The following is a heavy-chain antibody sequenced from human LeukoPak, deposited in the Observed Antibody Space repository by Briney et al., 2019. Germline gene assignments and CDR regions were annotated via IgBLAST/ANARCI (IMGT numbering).Heavy chain of an antibody. V-gene: IGHV3-66*01. J-gene: IGHJ4*02. Sequence: PGGSLRLSCAASGFTVSSNYMSWVRQAPGKGLEWVSVIYRGGATYYADSVRDRFTISRDISKNTLFLQMNSLRAEDTAVYFCARDGPDSLYFHYWGQGTLVTASP. D-gene: IGHD2-2*01. CDR3: ARDGPDSLYFHY. CDR1: GFTVSSNY. CDR2: IYRGGAT.